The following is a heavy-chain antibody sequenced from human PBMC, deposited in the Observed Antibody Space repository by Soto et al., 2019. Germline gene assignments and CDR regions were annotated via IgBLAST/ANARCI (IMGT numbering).Heavy chain of an antibody. CDR3: ATGTNGTTGWYHP. D-gene: IGHD1-1*01. J-gene: IGHJ5*02. CDR2: INPKTGDT. CDR1: GYTFTDFY. V-gene: IGHV1-2*02. Sequence: QVQLVQSGTEVKKPGASVTVSCKSSGYTFTDFYLHRLRQAPGQGLEWVGWINPKTGDTKSSQKFQGRVTMSRDTSVSTAYIDLTSLTSDDTAMYYCATGTNGTTGWYHPWGQGTRVTVSS.